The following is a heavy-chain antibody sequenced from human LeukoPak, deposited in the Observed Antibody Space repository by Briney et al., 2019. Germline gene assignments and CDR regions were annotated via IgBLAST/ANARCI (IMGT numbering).Heavy chain of an antibody. CDR1: GYTFTDYY. J-gene: IGHJ4*02. CDR3: ARGMVGDAPFDY. CDR2: ISPSGGRT. Sequence: ASVKVSCKASGYTFTDYYVHWVRQAPGQGLEWMGIISPSGGRTSSAHKFQGRVTMTRDTSTSTVYMELSSLRSEDTAVYYCARGMVGDAPFDYWGQGTLVTVSS. D-gene: IGHD1-26*01. V-gene: IGHV1-46*01.